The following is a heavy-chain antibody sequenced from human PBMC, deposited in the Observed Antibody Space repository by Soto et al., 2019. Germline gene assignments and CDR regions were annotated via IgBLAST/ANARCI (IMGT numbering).Heavy chain of an antibody. CDR2: ISAYNGNT. D-gene: IGHD3-22*01. Sequence: ASVKVSCKASGYTCTSYGISWVRQAPGQGLEWMGWISAYNGNTNYAQKLQGRVTMTTDTSTSTAYMELRSLRSDDTAVYYCARARGDSSGYYLSSPFWFDPWGQGTLVTVSS. CDR3: ARARGDSSGYYLSSPFWFDP. CDR1: GYTCTSYG. J-gene: IGHJ5*02. V-gene: IGHV1-18*01.